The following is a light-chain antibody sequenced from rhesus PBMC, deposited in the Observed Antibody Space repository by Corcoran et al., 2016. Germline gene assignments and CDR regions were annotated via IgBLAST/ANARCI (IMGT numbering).Light chain of an antibody. CDR3: QQHNSYPRT. J-gene: IGKJ1*01. CDR1: QGISNY. V-gene: IGKV1S14*01. Sequence: DIQMTQSPSSLSASVGDTVTITCRASQGISNYLAWYQQKPGKAPKPMSYSAFSLESGVPSRFRRSVSWTDFTLTISSLQPEDVATYYCQQHNSYPRTFGQGTNVEIK. CDR2: SAF.